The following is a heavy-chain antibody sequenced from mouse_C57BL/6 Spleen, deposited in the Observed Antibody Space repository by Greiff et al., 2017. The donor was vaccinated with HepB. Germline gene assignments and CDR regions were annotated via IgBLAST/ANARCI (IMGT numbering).Heavy chain of an antibody. Sequence: EVQLQQSGAELVKPGASVKLSCTASGFNIKDYYMHWVKQRTEQGLEWIGRIDPEDSETKYAPKFQGKATITADTSSNTAYLQLSSLTSEDTAVYYCARRGFHWYFDVWGTGTTVTVSS. CDR3: ARRGFHWYFDV. J-gene: IGHJ1*03. V-gene: IGHV14-2*01. D-gene: IGHD3-1*01. CDR1: GFNIKDYY. CDR2: IDPEDSET.